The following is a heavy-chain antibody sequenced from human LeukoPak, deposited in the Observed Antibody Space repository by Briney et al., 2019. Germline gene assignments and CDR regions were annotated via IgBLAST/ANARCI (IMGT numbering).Heavy chain of an antibody. V-gene: IGHV3-21*01. CDR1: GFTFSSYS. CDR3: AREGVGENYYYYGMDV. Sequence: GGSLRLSCAASGFTFSSYSMNWVRQAPGKGLEWVSSISSSSYIYYADSVKGRFTISRDNAKNSLYLQMNSLRAEDTAVYYCAREGVGENYYYYGMDVWGQGTTVTVSS. CDR2: ISSSSYI. J-gene: IGHJ6*02. D-gene: IGHD2-8*01.